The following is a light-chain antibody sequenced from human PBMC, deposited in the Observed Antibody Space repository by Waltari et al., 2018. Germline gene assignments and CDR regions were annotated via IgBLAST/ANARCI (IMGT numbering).Light chain of an antibody. J-gene: IGLJ1*01. V-gene: IGLV10-54*04. CDR1: SNNVGDQG. CDR2: RNN. CDR3: SAWDSSLRAHV. Sequence: QAGLTQPPSVSKGLRQTATLTCTGDSNNVGDQGAAWLQQHQGHPPKLLSYRNNNRPSGISERFSASRSGNTASLTITGLQPEDEADYDCSAWDSSLRAHVFGTGTKVTVL.